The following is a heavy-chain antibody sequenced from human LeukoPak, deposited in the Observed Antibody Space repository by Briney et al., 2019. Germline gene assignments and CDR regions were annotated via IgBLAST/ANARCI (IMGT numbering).Heavy chain of an antibody. D-gene: IGHD3-3*01. CDR3: AREDYDFWSGYYTDYYYYMDV. CDR1: GGSISSGSYY. CDR2: IYTSGST. J-gene: IGHJ6*03. V-gene: IGHV4-61*02. Sequence: SETLSLTCTVSGGSISSGSYYWSWIRQPAGKGLEWIGRIYTSGSTNYNPSLKSRVTISVDTSKNQFPLKLSSVTAADTAVYYCAREDYDFWSGYYTDYYYYMDVWGKGTTVTVSS.